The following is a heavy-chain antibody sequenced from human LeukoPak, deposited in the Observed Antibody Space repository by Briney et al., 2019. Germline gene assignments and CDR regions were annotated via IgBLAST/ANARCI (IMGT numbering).Heavy chain of an antibody. D-gene: IGHD6-6*01. CDR3: AKSSRSPRLFDY. Sequence: GGALRLSCAASGFTFSSYAMSWVRQAPGKGLDWVSAISGSGDSTYYADSVKGRFTIFRDNSKNTLYLQMNSRRGEDMAVYYCAKSSRSPRLFDYWGQGTVVTV. CDR2: ISGSGDST. V-gene: IGHV3-23*01. J-gene: IGHJ4*02. CDR1: GFTFSSYA.